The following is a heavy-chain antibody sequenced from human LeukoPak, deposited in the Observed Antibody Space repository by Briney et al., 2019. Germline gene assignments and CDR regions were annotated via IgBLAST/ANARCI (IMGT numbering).Heavy chain of an antibody. CDR3: ANWDSGSYTFDY. V-gene: IGHV3-23*01. CDR2: ISGSSDNT. J-gene: IGHJ4*02. D-gene: IGHD1-26*01. Sequence: GGSLRLSCAASGFAFSNYVMSWVRQAPGKGLEWVSSISGSSDNTYYADSAKGRFTISRDNSKNTLFLQMNTLRAEETAVYYCANWDSGSYTFDYWGQGTLVTVSS. CDR1: GFAFSNYV.